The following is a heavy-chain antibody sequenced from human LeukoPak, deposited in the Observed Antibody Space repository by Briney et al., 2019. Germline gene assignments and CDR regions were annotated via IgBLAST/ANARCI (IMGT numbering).Heavy chain of an antibody. CDR3: ARGEEWDPRAFDI. J-gene: IGHJ3*02. V-gene: IGHV3-74*01. Sequence: GRSLRLSCAASGFTFSSYWMHWVRQAPGKGLVWVSRINSDGSSTSYADSVKGRFTISRDNAKNTLYLQMNSLRAEDTAVYYCARGEEWDPRAFDIWGQGTMVTVSS. CDR2: INSDGSST. CDR1: GFTFSSYW. D-gene: IGHD1-26*01.